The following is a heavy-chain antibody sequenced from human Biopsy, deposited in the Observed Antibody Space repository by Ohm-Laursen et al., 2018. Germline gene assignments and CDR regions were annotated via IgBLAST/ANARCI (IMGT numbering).Heavy chain of an antibody. CDR2: ISGGGTI. CDR1: GFTFSGFS. J-gene: IGHJ6*02. Sequence: SLRLSCAATGFTFSGFSMNWVRQAPGRGLEWVSYISGGGTIYYGDSMKGRVTISRDNAKNSLYLQMHSLRAEDTAVYYCARDTRWSPYSMDVWGQGTTVTASS. V-gene: IGHV3-69-1*01. CDR3: ARDTRWSPYSMDV. D-gene: IGHD4-23*01.